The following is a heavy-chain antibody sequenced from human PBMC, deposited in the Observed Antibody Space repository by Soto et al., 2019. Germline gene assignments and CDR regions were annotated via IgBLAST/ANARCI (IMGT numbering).Heavy chain of an antibody. J-gene: IGHJ6*02. V-gene: IGHV3-30-3*01. CDR3: ARASYYYDSSGYRGYYYYGMDV. D-gene: IGHD3-22*01. Sequence: GGSLRLSCAASGFTFSSYAMHWVRQAPGKGLEWVAVISYDGSNKYYADSVKGRFTISRDNSKNTLYLQMNSLRAEDTAVYYCARASYYYDSSGYRGYYYYGMDVWGQGTTVTVSS. CDR1: GFTFSSYA. CDR2: ISYDGSNK.